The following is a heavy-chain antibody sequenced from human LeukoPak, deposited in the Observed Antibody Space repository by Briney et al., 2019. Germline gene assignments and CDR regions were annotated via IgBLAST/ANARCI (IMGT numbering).Heavy chain of an antibody. Sequence: ASVKVSCKASGYTFTSYDINWVRQAAGQGLEWMGWMNPNSGNTGYAQKFQGRVTMTRDTTISTAYMELSSLRSEDTAVYYCTRPPNSGGHYYYYGMDVWGQGTTVTVSS. J-gene: IGHJ6*02. V-gene: IGHV1-8*01. CDR3: TRPPNSGGHYYYYGMDV. CDR2: MNPNSGNT. CDR1: GYTFTSYD. D-gene: IGHD6-25*01.